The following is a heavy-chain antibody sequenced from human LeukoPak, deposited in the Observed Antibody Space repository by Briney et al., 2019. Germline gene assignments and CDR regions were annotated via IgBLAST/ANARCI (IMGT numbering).Heavy chain of an antibody. V-gene: IGHV3-7*01. CDR1: GFTFSSFW. CDR3: ATPYDSSGCD. Sequence: GGSLRLSCTASGFTFSSFWMAWVRQAPGKGLEWVGNIKQDGSIQYYGDSVKGRFTISRDNAKNSLYLQMNNLRPEDTALYYCATPYDSSGCDWGQGTLVTVSS. J-gene: IGHJ4*02. CDR2: IKQDGSIQ. D-gene: IGHD3-22*01.